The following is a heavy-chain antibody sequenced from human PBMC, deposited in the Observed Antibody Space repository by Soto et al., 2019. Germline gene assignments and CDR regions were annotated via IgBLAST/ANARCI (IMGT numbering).Heavy chain of an antibody. CDR3: ARHPTIARFENGLDV. Sequence: SETLSLTCTVSGGSVSGYYWSWIRQPPGKGLEWIGYIYYRGTTIYSPSLDRRVTLSVDTDKDQVSLKLTSVTPADTAVYYCARHPTIARFENGLDVWGHGTMVTVSS. J-gene: IGHJ6*02. CDR2: IYYRGTT. D-gene: IGHD3-3*01. CDR1: GGSVSGYY. V-gene: IGHV4-59*08.